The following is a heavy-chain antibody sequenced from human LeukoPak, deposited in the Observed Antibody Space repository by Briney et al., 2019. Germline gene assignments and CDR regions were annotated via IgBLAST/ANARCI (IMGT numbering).Heavy chain of an antibody. J-gene: IGHJ6*02. CDR1: GYTFTSYG. D-gene: IGHD6-19*01. CDR2: ISAYNGNT. Sequence: ASVKVSCKASGYTFTSYGISWVRQAPGQGLEWMGWISAYNGNTNYAQKLQGRVTTTTDTSTSTAYMELRSLRSDDTAVYYCARVTGSSGWYPLGRYYYYGMDVWGQGTTVTVSS. CDR3: ARVTGSSGWYPLGRYYYYGMDV. V-gene: IGHV1-18*01.